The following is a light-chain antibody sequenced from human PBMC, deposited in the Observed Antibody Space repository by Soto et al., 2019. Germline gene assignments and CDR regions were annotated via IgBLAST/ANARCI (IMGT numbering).Light chain of an antibody. CDR1: SSDVGGYNY. V-gene: IGLV2-14*01. Sequence: QSVLTQPASVSGSPGQSITISCTGTSSDVGGYNYVSWYQQHPGKAPKLMIYEVNDRPSGIPYRFSGSKSGNTASLTISGLQAEDEADYYCSSYTITGIPVFGTGTQLTVL. CDR3: SSYTITGIPV. J-gene: IGLJ7*01. CDR2: EVN.